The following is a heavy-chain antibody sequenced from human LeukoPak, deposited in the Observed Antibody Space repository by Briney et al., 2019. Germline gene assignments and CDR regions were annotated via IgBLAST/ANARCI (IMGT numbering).Heavy chain of an antibody. D-gene: IGHD6-19*01. J-gene: IGHJ4*02. CDR1: GLTFSSYS. CDR3: ARDRDSSGYEGFDY. CDR2: IKQDGSEK. V-gene: IGHV3-7*05. Sequence: GGSLRLSCVVSGLTFSSYSMSWVRQAPGKGLEWVANIKQDGSEKYYVDSVKGRFTISRDNAKNSLYLQMNSLRAEDTAVYYCARDRDSSGYEGFDYWGQGTLVTVSS.